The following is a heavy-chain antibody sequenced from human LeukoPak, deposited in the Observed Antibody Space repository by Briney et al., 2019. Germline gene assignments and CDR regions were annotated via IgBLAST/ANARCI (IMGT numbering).Heavy chain of an antibody. CDR1: GFTFSSYA. D-gene: IGHD5-18*01. Sequence: GGSLRLSCAASGFTFSSYAMSWVRQAPGKGLEWVSAISGSGGSTYYADSVKGRFTISRDNSKNTLYLQMNSLRAEDTAVYYCAKEGQLWFPRYQRGPPPFDYWGQGTLVTVSS. CDR3: AKEGQLWFPRYQRGPPPFDY. V-gene: IGHV3-23*01. J-gene: IGHJ4*02. CDR2: ISGSGGST.